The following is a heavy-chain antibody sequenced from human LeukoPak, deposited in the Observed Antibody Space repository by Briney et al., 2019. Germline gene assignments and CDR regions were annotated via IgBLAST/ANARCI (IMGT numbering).Heavy chain of an antibody. V-gene: IGHV4-30-4*01. Sequence: PSETLSLTCTVSGASISSGDYYWGWIRQPPGKGLEWIGYIYYSGSTYYNPSLKSRVTISVDTSKNQFSLKLSSVTAADTAVYYCARVKQEYCSGGSCYVLDYWGQGTLVTVSS. CDR3: ARVKQEYCSGGSCYVLDY. D-gene: IGHD2-15*01. CDR2: IYYSGST. CDR1: GASISSGDYY. J-gene: IGHJ4*02.